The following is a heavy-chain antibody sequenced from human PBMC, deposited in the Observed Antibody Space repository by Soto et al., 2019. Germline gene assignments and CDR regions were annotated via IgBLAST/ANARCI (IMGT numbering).Heavy chain of an antibody. CDR2: IYRSGST. Sequence: PSETLSLTCVVSGGSISRGDFSWTWIRQPPGKGPEWVGYIYRSGSTYYNPSLKSPVSISLDKSKNQFSLNLTSVTAADTAVYYCARGKTNYFFDLWGQGHLVTVSS. CDR3: ARGKTNYFFDL. CDR1: GGSISRGDFS. J-gene: IGHJ4*02. D-gene: IGHD3-10*01. V-gene: IGHV4-30-2*01.